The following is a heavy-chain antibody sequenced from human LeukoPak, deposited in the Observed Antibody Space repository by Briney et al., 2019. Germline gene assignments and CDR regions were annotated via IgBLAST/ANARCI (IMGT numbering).Heavy chain of an antibody. CDR3: ARKLGGYSSGWYFDY. Sequence: SETLSLTCTVSGGSISSYYWSWVRQPPGKGLEWIGYIYYSGSTNQNPSLKSRVTISVDMSKKQFSLKLTSVTAADTAVYYCARKLGGYSSGWYFDYWGQGTLVTVSS. CDR1: GGSISSYY. CDR2: IYYSGST. V-gene: IGHV4-59*01. J-gene: IGHJ4*02. D-gene: IGHD6-19*01.